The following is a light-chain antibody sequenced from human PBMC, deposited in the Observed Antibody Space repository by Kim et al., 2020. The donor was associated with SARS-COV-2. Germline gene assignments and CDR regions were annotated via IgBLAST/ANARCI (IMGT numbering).Light chain of an antibody. CDR3: QQYNNWPPLT. CDR1: QSVSSN. CDR2: GAS. Sequence: EIVMTLSPATLSMSPGERATLSCRASQSVSSNLAWYQQRPGQAPRLLIYGASTRATGIPARFSGSGSGTEFTLTISSLQSEDFAVYYCQQYNNWPPLTFGGGTKVDIK. J-gene: IGKJ4*01. V-gene: IGKV3-15*01.